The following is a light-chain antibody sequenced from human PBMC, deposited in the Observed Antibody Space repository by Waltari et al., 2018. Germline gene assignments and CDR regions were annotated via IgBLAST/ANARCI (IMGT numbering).Light chain of an antibody. CDR3: SSHTTSSTLV. CDR1: SSDVGRYKF. Sequence: QSALTQPASVSGSPGQSITISCTGSSSDVGRYKFVSWYQQHPGKAPKLMIYDVTDRPAGFSNRFSGSKSGNTASLTISGLQPEDEADYYCSSHTTSSTLVFGGGTRVTVL. CDR2: DVT. V-gene: IGLV2-14*03. J-gene: IGLJ3*02.